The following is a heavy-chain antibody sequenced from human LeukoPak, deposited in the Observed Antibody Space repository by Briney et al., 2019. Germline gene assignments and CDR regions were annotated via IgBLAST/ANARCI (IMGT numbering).Heavy chain of an antibody. CDR2: IRYDGSNK. Sequence: SGGSLRLSCAASGFTFSSYGIHWVRQAPGKGLEWVAFIRYDGSNKYHADSVKGRFTISRDNSKNTLYLQMGSLRTEDMAVYYCARGGDGYTLRYWGQGALVTVSS. CDR1: GFTFSSYG. CDR3: ARGGDGYTLRY. V-gene: IGHV3-30*02. D-gene: IGHD5-24*01. J-gene: IGHJ4*02.